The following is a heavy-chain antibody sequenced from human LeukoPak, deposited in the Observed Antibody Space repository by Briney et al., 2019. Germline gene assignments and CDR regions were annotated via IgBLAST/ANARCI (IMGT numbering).Heavy chain of an antibody. Sequence: ASVKVSCKASGYTFTSYDINWVRQATGQGLEWMGWMNPNSGNTGYAQKFQGRVTMTRNTSISTAYMGLSSLRSEDTAVYYCARDRCNYDSSGYIAFDIWGQGTMVTVSS. J-gene: IGHJ3*02. CDR2: MNPNSGNT. CDR3: ARDRCNYDSSGYIAFDI. CDR1: GYTFTSYD. V-gene: IGHV1-8*01. D-gene: IGHD3-22*01.